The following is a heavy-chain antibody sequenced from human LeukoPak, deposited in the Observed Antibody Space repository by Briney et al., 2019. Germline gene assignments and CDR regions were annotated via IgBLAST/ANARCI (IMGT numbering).Heavy chain of an antibody. CDR2: IITILGIA. D-gene: IGHD2-2*02. CDR3: ARVRYCSSTSCYTFDY. CDR1: GGTFSSYT. Sequence: SVKVSCKASGGTFSSYTISWVRQAPGQGLEWMGRIITILGIANYAQKFQGRVTITADKSTSTAYMELSSLRSEDTAVYYCARVRYCSSTSCYTFDYWGQGTLVTVSS. V-gene: IGHV1-69*02. J-gene: IGHJ4*02.